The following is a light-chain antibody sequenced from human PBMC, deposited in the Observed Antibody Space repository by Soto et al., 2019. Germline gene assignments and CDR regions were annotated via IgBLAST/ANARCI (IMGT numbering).Light chain of an antibody. J-gene: IGKJ5*01. CDR2: DAS. V-gene: IGKV1-13*02. CDR3: QKLKTYRCT. Sequence: AIQLTQSPSSLSASVGDRVSITCRASQGISSALAWYQHKPGKAPKILIYDASSLPSGVTSRFSGSESGTECTLTISSLQPEDFATYYGQKLKTYRCTFGQGTRLEIK. CDR1: QGISSA.